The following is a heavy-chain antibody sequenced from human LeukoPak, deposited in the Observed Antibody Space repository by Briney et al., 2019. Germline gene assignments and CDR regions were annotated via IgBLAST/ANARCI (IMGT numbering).Heavy chain of an antibody. CDR3: ARTDDAFHI. CDR1: GGSISSGGYY. V-gene: IGHV4-61*08. D-gene: IGHD2-21*02. Sequence: SETLSLTCTVSGGSISSGGYYWSWIRQPPGKGLEWIGHIFYSGSTNYNPSLKSRVTISLVMSKNQISLKLSSVTTADTAMYYCARTDDAFHIWGHGTTVTVSS. CDR2: IFYSGST. J-gene: IGHJ3*02.